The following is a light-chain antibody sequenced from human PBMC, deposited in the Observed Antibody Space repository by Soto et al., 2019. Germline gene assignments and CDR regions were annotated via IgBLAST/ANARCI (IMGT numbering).Light chain of an antibody. CDR3: QQSYCAPYT. J-gene: IGKJ2*01. CDR2: ASS. CDR1: QNISIY. V-gene: IGKV1-39*01. Sequence: DIQMTQSPSSLSASVGDRVTITCRASQNISIYLNWYQQNPGKAPKLLIYASSSLQSGVPSRFSASGSETDFTLTISSLQPEDIASYYCQQSYCAPYTFGQGTKLEIK.